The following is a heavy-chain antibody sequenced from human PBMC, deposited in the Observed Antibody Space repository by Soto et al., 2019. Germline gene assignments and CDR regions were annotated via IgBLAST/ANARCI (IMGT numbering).Heavy chain of an antibody. V-gene: IGHV4-30-2*01. D-gene: IGHD6-13*01. CDR3: ARAFQSSSWPFDY. J-gene: IGHJ4*02. CDR2: MYHSGST. CDR1: GGSISSGGYS. Sequence: SETLSLTCAVSGGSISSGGYSWSWIRQPPGKGLEWIGYMYHSGSTYYNPSLKSRVTISVDKSKNQFSLKLSSVTAADTAMYYCARAFQSSSWPFDYWGQGTLVTVSS.